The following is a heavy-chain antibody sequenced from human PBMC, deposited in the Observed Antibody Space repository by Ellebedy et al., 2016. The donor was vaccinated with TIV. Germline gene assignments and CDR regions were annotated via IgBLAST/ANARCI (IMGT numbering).Heavy chain of an antibody. CDR3: ATFRFNWNYFDS. CDR1: GFSFSDHY. J-gene: IGHJ4*02. V-gene: IGHV3-11*06. CDR2: ISTRSSHT. Sequence: GESLKISCAASGFSFSDHYMSWIRQAPGKGLEWISFISTRSSHTNYADSVKGRFTISRDNARNSLYLQMNSLRAEDTAVYYCATFRFNWNYFDSWGQGTLVSVSS. D-gene: IGHD1-20*01.